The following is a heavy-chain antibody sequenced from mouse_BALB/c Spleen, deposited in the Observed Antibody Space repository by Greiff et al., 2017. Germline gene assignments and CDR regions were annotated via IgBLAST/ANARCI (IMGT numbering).Heavy chain of an antibody. J-gene: IGHJ4*01. CDR1: GFTFSSFG. D-gene: IGHD1-1*01. V-gene: IGHV5-17*02. CDR3: ARRYYGSSYYAMDY. CDR2: ISSGSSTI. Sequence: EVMVVESGGGLVQPGGSRKLSCAASGFTFSSFGMHWVRQAPEKGLEWVAYISSGSSTIYYADTVKGRFTISRDNPKNTLFLQMTSLRSEDTAMYYCARRYYGSSYYAMDYWGQGTSVTVSA.